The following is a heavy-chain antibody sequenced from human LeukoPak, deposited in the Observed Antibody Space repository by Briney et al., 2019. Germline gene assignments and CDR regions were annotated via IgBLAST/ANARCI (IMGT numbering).Heavy chain of an antibody. Sequence: ASVKVSCKASGYTFTSYGISWVRQAPGQGLEWMGWISAYNGNTNYAQKLQGRVTMTTDTSTSTAYMELRSLRSDDTAVYYCARSEAYFDWNNRFDPWGQGTLVTVSS. CDR2: ISAYNGNT. J-gene: IGHJ5*02. CDR3: ARSEAYFDWNNRFDP. V-gene: IGHV1-18*01. D-gene: IGHD3-9*01. CDR1: GYTFTSYG.